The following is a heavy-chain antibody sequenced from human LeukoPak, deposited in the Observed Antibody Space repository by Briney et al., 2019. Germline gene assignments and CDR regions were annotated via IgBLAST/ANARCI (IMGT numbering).Heavy chain of an antibody. J-gene: IGHJ2*01. D-gene: IGHD2-15*01. CDR2: IYYSGST. Sequence: SETLSLTCTVSGGSISSYYWSWIWQPPGKGLEWIGYIYYSGSTNYNPSLKSRVTISVDTSKNQFSLKLSSVTAADTAVYYCARVVVVAATRGTWYFDLWGRGTLVTVSS. CDR1: GGSISSYY. CDR3: ARVVVVAATRGTWYFDL. V-gene: IGHV4-59*01.